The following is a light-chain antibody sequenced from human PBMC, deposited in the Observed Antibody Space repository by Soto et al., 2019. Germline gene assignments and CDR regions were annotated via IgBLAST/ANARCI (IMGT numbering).Light chain of an antibody. CDR2: EAS. CDR1: QSISGS. V-gene: IGKV1-5*03. CDR3: QQYKGYWT. Sequence: DIQITQSPSTLSASVGDRVTITCRASQSISGSVAWYQQKPGKAPKLLIYEASNLKSGVPSRFSGSGSGTEYTRTISSLQPDESASYYCQQYKGYWTFGQGTRVYIK. J-gene: IGKJ1*01.